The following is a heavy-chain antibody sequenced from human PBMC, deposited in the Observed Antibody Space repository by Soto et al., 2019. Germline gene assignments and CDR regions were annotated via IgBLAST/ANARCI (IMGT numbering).Heavy chain of an antibody. CDR2: IYYSGST. CDR3: ARDNVLGCSGGSCYFDP. Sequence: SETLSLTCTVSGGSISCGGYYWSWIRQHPGKGLEWIGYIYYSGSTYYNPSLKSRVTISVDTSKNQFSLKLSSVTAADTAVYYCARDNVLGCSGGSCYFDPWGQGTLVTVSS. D-gene: IGHD2-15*01. V-gene: IGHV4-31*03. J-gene: IGHJ5*02. CDR1: GGSISCGGYY.